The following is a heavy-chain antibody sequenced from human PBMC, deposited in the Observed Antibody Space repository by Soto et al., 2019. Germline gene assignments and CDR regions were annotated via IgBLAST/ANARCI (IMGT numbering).Heavy chain of an antibody. Sequence: DVQLVESGGGLVQPGRSLRLSCAASGFTFDDYAMHWVRQAPGKGLEWVSGISWNSGSIGYADSVKGRFTISRDNAKNSLYLQMNSLRAEDTALYYCAKGPSDYGSGFMGWFDPWGQGTLVTVSS. CDR3: AKGPSDYGSGFMGWFDP. D-gene: IGHD3-10*01. J-gene: IGHJ5*02. CDR1: GFTFDDYA. CDR2: ISWNSGSI. V-gene: IGHV3-9*01.